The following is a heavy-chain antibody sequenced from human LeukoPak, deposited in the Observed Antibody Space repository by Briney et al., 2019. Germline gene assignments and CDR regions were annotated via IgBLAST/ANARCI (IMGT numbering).Heavy chain of an antibody. CDR3: ARTTSWFDP. Sequence: SQTLSLTCTVSGGSISSGSYYWSWIRQPAGKGLEWIGRIYTSGSTNYNPSLKSRVTISVDTSKNQFSLKLSSVTAADTAVYYCARTTSWFDPWGQGTLVTVSS. D-gene: IGHD4-17*01. CDR1: GGSISSGSYY. CDR2: IYTSGST. V-gene: IGHV4-61*02. J-gene: IGHJ5*02.